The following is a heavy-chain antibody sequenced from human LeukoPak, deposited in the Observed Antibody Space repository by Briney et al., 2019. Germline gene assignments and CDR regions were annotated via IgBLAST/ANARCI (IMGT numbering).Heavy chain of an antibody. CDR1: GDTFSSFS. Sequence: GGSLRLSCVASGDTFSSFSINWVRQAPGKGLEWVSYISVRSNYIYYADSVRGRFSISRDDARNSLYLQMDSLRGDDTAVYYCARLRRNSDSSGYYYYYDYWGQGTLVTVSS. J-gene: IGHJ4*02. D-gene: IGHD3-22*01. CDR3: ARLRRNSDSSGYYYYYDY. V-gene: IGHV3-21*01. CDR2: ISVRSNYI.